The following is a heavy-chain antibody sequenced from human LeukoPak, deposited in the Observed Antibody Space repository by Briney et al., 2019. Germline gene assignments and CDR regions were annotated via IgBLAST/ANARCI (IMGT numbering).Heavy chain of an antibody. CDR1: GFTFSSYA. J-gene: IGHJ4*02. D-gene: IGHD3-9*01. Sequence: PGGSLRLSCAASGFTFSSYAMSWVRQAPGKGLEWVSAISGSGGSTYYADSVKGRFTISRDNSKNTLYLQMNSLRAEDTAVYYCAKDGLTYYDILTGYFYKYYCDYWGQGTLVTVSS. CDR2: ISGSGGST. CDR3: AKDGLTYYDILTGYFYKYYCDY. V-gene: IGHV3-23*01.